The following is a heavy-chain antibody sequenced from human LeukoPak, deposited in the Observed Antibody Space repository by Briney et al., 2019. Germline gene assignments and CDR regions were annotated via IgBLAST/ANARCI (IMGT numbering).Heavy chain of an antibody. Sequence: GASVKVSCKASGYTFTSYGISWVRQAPGQGLEWMGWMNPNSGNTGYAQKFQGRVTMTRNTSISTAYMELSSLRSEDTAVYYCARFGADLLAYDYYYGMDVWGQGTTVTVSS. CDR2: MNPNSGNT. CDR1: GYTFTSYG. V-gene: IGHV1-8*02. D-gene: IGHD2-8*01. J-gene: IGHJ6*02. CDR3: ARFGADLLAYDYYYGMDV.